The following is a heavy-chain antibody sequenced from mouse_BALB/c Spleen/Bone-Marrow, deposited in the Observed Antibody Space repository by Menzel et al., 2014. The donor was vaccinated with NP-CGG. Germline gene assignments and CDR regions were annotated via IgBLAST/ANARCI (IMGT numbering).Heavy chain of an antibody. CDR3: ATYDGCCFDY. CDR1: GDSITSGY. V-gene: IGHV3-8*02. J-gene: IGHJ2*01. D-gene: IGHD2-3*01. CDR2: ISYSGNT. Sequence: EVKLVESGPSLVKPSQTLSLTCSVTGDSITSGYWNWIRKFPGNKLEYMGYISYSGNTYDNPSLKSRISITRDTSKNQYYLQLKSVTTEDTATYYCATYDGCCFDYWGQGTTLTVSS.